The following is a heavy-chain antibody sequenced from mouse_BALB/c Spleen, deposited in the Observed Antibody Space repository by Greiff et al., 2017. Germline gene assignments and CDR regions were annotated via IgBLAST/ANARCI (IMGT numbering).Heavy chain of an antibody. D-gene: IGHD2-5*01. Sequence: EVMLVESGGGLVKPGGSLKLSCAASGFTFSSNAMSWVRQTPEKRLEWVASISSGGSTYYPDSVKGRFTISRDNARNILYLQMSSLRSEDTAMYYCARGKDSKGAMDYWGQGTSVTVSS. J-gene: IGHJ4*01. CDR1: GFTFSSNA. V-gene: IGHV5-6-5*01. CDR3: ARGKDSKGAMDY. CDR2: ISSGGST.